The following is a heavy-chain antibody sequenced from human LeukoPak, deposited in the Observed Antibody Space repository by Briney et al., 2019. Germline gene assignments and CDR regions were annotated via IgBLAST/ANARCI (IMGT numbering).Heavy chain of an antibody. CDR3: ASQGYGGNPFDY. CDR1: GGSISSGGYY. V-gene: IGHV4-31*03. D-gene: IGHD4-23*01. CDR2: IYYSVST. J-gene: IGHJ4*02. Sequence: SETLSLTCTVSGGSISSGGYYWRWVRQHPGKGLEWIGYIYYSVSTYYNPSLKSRVTISVDTSKNQFSLKLSSVTAADTAVYYCASQGYGGNPFDYWGQGTLVTVSS.